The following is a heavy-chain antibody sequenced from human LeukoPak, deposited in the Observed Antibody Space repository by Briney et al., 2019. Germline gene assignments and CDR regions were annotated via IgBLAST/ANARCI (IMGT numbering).Heavy chain of an antibody. V-gene: IGHV4-30-2*01. Sequence: SETLSLTCAVSGGSISSGGYSWSWIRQPPGKGLEWIGYIYHSGSTYYNPSLKSRATISVDRSKNQFSLKLSSVTAADTAVYYCAAAANDMAFDIWGQGTMVTVSS. D-gene: IGHD2-2*01. CDR1: GGSISSGGYS. CDR3: AAAANDMAFDI. J-gene: IGHJ3*02. CDR2: IYHSGST.